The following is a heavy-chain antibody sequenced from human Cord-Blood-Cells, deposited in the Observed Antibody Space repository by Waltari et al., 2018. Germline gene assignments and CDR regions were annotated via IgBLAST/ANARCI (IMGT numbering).Heavy chain of an antibody. CDR3: ARAGWSGYFVYY. D-gene: IGHD3-3*01. Sequence: QVQLVQSGAEVKKPGASVTVSCQAFGYTFTVYYMHWVRQAPGQGLEWMGWINPNSGCTNYAQKFQGRVTMTRDTSISTAYMELSRLRSDDTAVYYCARAGWSGYFVYYWGQGTLVTVSS. J-gene: IGHJ4*02. V-gene: IGHV1-2*02. CDR2: INPNSGCT. CDR1: GYTFTVYY.